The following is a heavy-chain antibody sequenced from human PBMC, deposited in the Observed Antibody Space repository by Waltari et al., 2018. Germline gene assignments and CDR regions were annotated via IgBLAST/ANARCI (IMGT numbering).Heavy chain of an antibody. CDR3: AKDLTILLWFGEPSGFDY. V-gene: IGHV3-30*02. Sequence: QVQLVESGGGVVQPGGSLRLSCAASGFTFSSYGMHWVRQAPGKGLGGVAFIRYDGSNKYYADSVKGRFTISRDNSKNTLYLQMNSLRAEDTAVYYCAKDLTILLWFGEPSGFDYWGQGTLVTVSS. CDR1: GFTFSSYG. J-gene: IGHJ4*02. CDR2: IRYDGSNK. D-gene: IGHD3-10*01.